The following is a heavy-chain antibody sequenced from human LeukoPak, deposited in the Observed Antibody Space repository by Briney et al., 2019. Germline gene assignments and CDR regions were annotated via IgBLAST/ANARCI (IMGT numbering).Heavy chain of an antibody. CDR2: INPNSGGT. V-gene: IGHV1-2*02. CDR1: GYTFTGYY. J-gene: IGHJ3*02. Sequence: GASVKVSCKASGYTFTGYYMHWVRQAPGQGLEWMGWINPNSGGTNYAQKFQGRVTMTRDTSISTAYMELSRLRSDDTAVDYCARYYYDSSGCPIWGQGTMVTVSS. D-gene: IGHD3-22*01. CDR3: ARYYYDSSGCPI.